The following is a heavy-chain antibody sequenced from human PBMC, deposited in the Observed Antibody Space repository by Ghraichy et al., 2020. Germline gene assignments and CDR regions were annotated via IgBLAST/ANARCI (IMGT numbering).Heavy chain of an antibody. Sequence: GGSLRLSCAVSGFTFSSYSMNWVRQAPGKGLEWVSYISSSSSTIYYADSVKGRFTISRDNAKNSLYLQMNSLRAEDTAVYYCARGGGYYLFDSWGQGTLVTVSS. J-gene: IGHJ4*02. V-gene: IGHV3-48*01. CDR1: GFTFSSYS. D-gene: IGHD3-22*01. CDR3: ARGGGYYLFDS. CDR2: ISSSSSTI.